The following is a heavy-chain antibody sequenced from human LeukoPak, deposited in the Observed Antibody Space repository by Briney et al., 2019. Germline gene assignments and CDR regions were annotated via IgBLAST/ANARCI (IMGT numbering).Heavy chain of an antibody. Sequence: SETLSLTCTVSGGSIGRYYWSWIRQPPREGLEWIGYIYYTGTTNYNPSLKNRVTMSVDTSKNQFSLKLSSVTTADTAVYYCARTGIWSGYYTFDYWGQGSLVTVSS. CDR2: IYYTGTT. D-gene: IGHD3-3*01. CDR1: GGSIGRYY. CDR3: ARTGIWSGYYTFDY. V-gene: IGHV4-59*01. J-gene: IGHJ4*02.